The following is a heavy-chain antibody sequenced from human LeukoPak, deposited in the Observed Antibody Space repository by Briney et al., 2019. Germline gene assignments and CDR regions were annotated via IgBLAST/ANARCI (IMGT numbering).Heavy chain of an antibody. CDR1: GYTFTSYD. CDR3: ARGWVVRGVSRWFDP. D-gene: IGHD3-10*01. J-gene: IGHJ5*02. V-gene: IGHV1-8*01. CDR2: MNPNSGNT. Sequence: ASVKVSCKASGYTFTSYDINWVRQATGQGLEWMGWMNPNSGNTGYAQKFQGGVTMTRNTSISTAYMELSSLRSEDTAVYYCARGWVVRGVSRWFDPWGQGTLVTVSS.